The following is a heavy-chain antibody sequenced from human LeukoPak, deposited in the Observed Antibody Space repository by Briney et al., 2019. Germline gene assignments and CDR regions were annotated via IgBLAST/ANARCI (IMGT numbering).Heavy chain of an antibody. CDR3: ASHGVDRPDY. V-gene: IGHV4-59*01. D-gene: IGHD3-3*01. Sequence: SETLSLTCTVSGGSISSYYWSWIRQPPGKGLEWIGYIYYSGSTNYNPSLKSRVTISVETSKNEFSLKLRSVTAADTAVYYCASHGVDRPDYWGQGTLVTVSS. CDR2: IYYSGST. J-gene: IGHJ4*02. CDR1: GGSISSYY.